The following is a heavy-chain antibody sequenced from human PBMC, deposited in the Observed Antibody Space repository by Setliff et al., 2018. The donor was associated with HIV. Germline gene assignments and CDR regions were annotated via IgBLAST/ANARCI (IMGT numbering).Heavy chain of an antibody. Sequence: SGPTLVNPTQTLTLTCTFSGFSLSTSGMCVGWIRQPPGKALEWLARIDWDDDEFYSTSLKTRLTISKDTSKNQVVLTMTNMDPVDTATYFCARIISDGDYGFDSWGQGTLVTVSS. V-gene: IGHV2-70*17. J-gene: IGHJ4*02. CDR3: ARIISDGDYGFDS. CDR2: IDWDDDE. CDR1: GFSLSTSGMC. D-gene: IGHD4-17*01.